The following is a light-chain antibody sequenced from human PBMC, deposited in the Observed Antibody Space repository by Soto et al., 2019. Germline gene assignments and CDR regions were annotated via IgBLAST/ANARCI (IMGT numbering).Light chain of an antibody. CDR3: QAWDSSTGGV. CDR1: KLGDKY. Sequence: SYELTQPPSVSVSPGQTASITCSGDKLGDKYACWYQQKPGQSPILVIYQDTKRPSGIPERFSGSKSGNTATLTISGTQAMDEADYYCQAWDSSTGGVFGTGTKLTVL. CDR2: QDT. V-gene: IGLV3-1*01. J-gene: IGLJ1*01.